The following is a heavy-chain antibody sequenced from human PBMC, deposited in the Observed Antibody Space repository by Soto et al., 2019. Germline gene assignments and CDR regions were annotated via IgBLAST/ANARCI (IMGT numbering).Heavy chain of an antibody. J-gene: IGHJ4*02. V-gene: IGHV3-64D*06. CDR3: MKHRYIDY. Sequence: PWGCLRFSCSFFVFTFSSYAMHWVRQAPGKGLQYVSCISHNGSSTYYADSVKGRFTISRDNSKNSLYLQMSSLRVEDTAVYYCMKHRYIDYWGQGTLVTASS. CDR1: VFTFSSYA. CDR2: ISHNGSST.